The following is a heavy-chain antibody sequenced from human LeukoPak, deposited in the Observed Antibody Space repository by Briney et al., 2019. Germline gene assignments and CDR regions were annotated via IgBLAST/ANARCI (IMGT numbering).Heavy chain of an antibody. CDR1: GFTFSSYG. CDR2: ISYDGSNK. CDR3: AKGRLWFPSY. V-gene: IGHV3-30*18. D-gene: IGHD2-21*01. Sequence: GRSLRLSCAASGFTFSSYGMHWVRQAPGKGLEWVAVISYDGSNKYYADSVKGRFTISRDNSKNTLYLQMNSLRAEDTAVYYCAKGRLWFPSYWGQGTLVTVSS. J-gene: IGHJ4*02.